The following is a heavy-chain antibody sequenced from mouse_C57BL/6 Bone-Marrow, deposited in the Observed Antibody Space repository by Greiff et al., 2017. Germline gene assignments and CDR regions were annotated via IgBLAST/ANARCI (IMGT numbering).Heavy chain of an antibody. J-gene: IGHJ3*01. V-gene: IGHV14-4*01. Sequence: VQLQQSGAELVRPGASVKLSCTASGFNIKDDYMHWVKQRPEQGLEWIGWIDPENGDTEYASNFQGRAPIPADTSSNTSYLQLSSLTAEDTAVYYCTPLAWLAYWGQGTLVTVSA. CDR1: GFNIKDDY. D-gene: IGHD4-1*01. CDR2: IDPENGDT. CDR3: TPLAWLAY.